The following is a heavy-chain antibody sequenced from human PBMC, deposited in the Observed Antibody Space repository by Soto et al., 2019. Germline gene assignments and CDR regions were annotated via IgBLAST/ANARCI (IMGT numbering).Heavy chain of an antibody. J-gene: IGHJ4*02. CDR3: AHRVLRTVFGLVTTTAIYFDF. D-gene: IGHD3-3*01. CDR1: GFSLTTSGVG. CDR2: IYWDDDK. V-gene: IGHV2-5*02. Sequence: QITLNESGPTQVKPRQTLTLTCTFSGFSLTTSGVGVPWIRQSPGNAPEWLAPIYWDDDKRYSPSLKSRLTVTKDITKNRVDLTMADLDPADTATYYCAHRVLRTVFGLVTTTAIYFDFWGQGTPVAVSS.